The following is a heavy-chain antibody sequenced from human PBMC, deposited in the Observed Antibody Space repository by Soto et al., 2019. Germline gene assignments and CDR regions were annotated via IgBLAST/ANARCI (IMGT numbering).Heavy chain of an antibody. CDR1: GFTFNSYA. Sequence: EVQLLESGGGLVQPGGSLRLSCAASGFTFNSYAMSWVRQAPGKGLEWVSSISGSGGSTYYAESVKGRFTISRNNSKNMLYLQMNSLRAEDTAVYYCAKDRIDYYFWGQGTLVTVSS. D-gene: IGHD4-17*01. J-gene: IGHJ4*02. CDR2: ISGSGGST. CDR3: AKDRIDYYF. V-gene: IGHV3-23*01.